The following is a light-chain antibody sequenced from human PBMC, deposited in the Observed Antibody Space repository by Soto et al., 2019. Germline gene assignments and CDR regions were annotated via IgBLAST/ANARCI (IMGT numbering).Light chain of an antibody. CDR2: EVS. J-gene: IGLJ1*01. CDR1: SSDVGSYDH. Sequence: QSVLTQPASVSGSPGQSITISCSGTSSDVGSYDHVAWYQQFPGKTPKLMIYEVSNPPSGVSSRFSGSKSGNTASLTISGLQAEDEADYYCISYTGSSPSYVFGSGTKVTVL. V-gene: IGLV2-14*01. CDR3: ISYTGSSPSYV.